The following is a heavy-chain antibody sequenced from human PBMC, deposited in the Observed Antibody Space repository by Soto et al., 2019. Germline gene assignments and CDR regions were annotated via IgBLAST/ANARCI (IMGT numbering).Heavy chain of an antibody. D-gene: IGHD6-19*01. Sequence: EVQLVESGGGLVQPGGSLRLSCAASGFTFSSYSMNWVRQAPGKGLEWVSYISSSSSTIYYADSVKGRFTISRDNAKNSLYLQMNSLRDEDTAVYYCARARGFGSSGWTDYWGQGTLVTVSS. J-gene: IGHJ4*02. CDR3: ARARGFGSSGWTDY. V-gene: IGHV3-48*02. CDR1: GFTFSSYS. CDR2: ISSSSSTI.